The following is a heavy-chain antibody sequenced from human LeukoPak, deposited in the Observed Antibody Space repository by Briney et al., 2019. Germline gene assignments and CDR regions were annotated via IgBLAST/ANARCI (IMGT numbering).Heavy chain of an antibody. CDR1: GFTFDDYA. CDR2: ISWNSGSI. CDR3: AKGALSYYYYGMDV. Sequence: GGSLRLSCAASGFTFDDYAMHWVRHAPGKGLEWVSGISWNSGSIGYADSVKGRFTISRDNAKNSLYLQMNSLRAEDTALYYCAKGALSYYYYGMDVWGQGTTVTVSS. J-gene: IGHJ6*02. D-gene: IGHD2/OR15-2a*01. V-gene: IGHV3-9*01.